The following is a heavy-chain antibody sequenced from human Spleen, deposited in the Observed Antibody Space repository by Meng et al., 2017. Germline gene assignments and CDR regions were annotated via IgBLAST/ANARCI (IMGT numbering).Heavy chain of an antibody. J-gene: IGHJ4*02. V-gene: IGHV4-34*01. D-gene: IGHD6-19*01. CDR3: ARKGLGLGFDY. CDR1: GGSFSGYY. Sequence: QVQLQQWGAGLLKPSETLSLTCAVYGGSFSGYYWSWIRQPPGKGLEWIGYMYDSESIYYNPSLKSRVTISVDTSKNQFSLKLSSVTAADTAVYYCARKGLGLGFDYWGQGTLVTVSS. CDR2: MYDSESI.